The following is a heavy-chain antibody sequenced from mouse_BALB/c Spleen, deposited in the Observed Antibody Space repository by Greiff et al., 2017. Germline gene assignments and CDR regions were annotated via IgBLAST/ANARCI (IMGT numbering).Heavy chain of an antibody. CDR1: GYTFTSYW. CDR3: TGEFAY. V-gene: IGHV1-69*02. J-gene: IGHJ3*01. Sequence: QVQLKQPGAELVRPGASVKLSCKASGYTFTSYWINWVKQRPGQGLEWIGNIYPSDSYTNYNQKFKDKATLTVDKSSSTAYMQLSSPTSEDSAVYYCTGEFAYWGQGTLVTVSA. CDR2: IYPSDSYT.